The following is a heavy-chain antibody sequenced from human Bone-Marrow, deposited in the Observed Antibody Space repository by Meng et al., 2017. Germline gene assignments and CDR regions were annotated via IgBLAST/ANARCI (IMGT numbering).Heavy chain of an antibody. CDR1: GGSISSGGYY. CDR3: ARDIRQGGNIWFDP. V-gene: IGHV4-31*01. CDR2: IYYSGTT. Sequence: QVQLQEPGPGLVKPSQTLSLTCTVSGGSISSGGYYWSWIHQHPGKGLEWIGYIYYSGTTYYNPSLSSLVTISVDTSKNQFSLNLSSVTAADTAVYYCARDIRQGGNIWFDPWGQGTLVTVSS. J-gene: IGHJ5*02. D-gene: IGHD3-16*01.